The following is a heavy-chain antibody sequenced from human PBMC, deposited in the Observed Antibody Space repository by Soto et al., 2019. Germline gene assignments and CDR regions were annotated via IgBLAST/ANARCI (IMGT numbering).Heavy chain of an antibody. D-gene: IGHD6-13*01. J-gene: IGHJ6*02. CDR2: INHSGST. Sequence: QVQLQQWGAGLLKPSETLSLTCAVYGGSFSGYYWSWIRQPPGKGLEWIGEINHSGSTNYNPSLKRRVTISVDTSKNQFSLKLSSVTAADTAVYYCARGNSSSWYVGDYYGMDVWGQGTTVTVSS. CDR1: GGSFSGYY. CDR3: ARGNSSSWYVGDYYGMDV. V-gene: IGHV4-34*01.